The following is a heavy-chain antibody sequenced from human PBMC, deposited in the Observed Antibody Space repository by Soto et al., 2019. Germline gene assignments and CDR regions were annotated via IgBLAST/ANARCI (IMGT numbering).Heavy chain of an antibody. Sequence: ETLSLTCAVSGGSISSSNWWSWVRQPPGKGLEWIGEIYHSGSTNYNPSLKSRVTISVDKSKNQFSLKLSSVTAADTAVYYCAREDYGDYENWFDPWGQGTLVTVYS. CDR2: IYHSGST. CDR3: AREDYGDYENWFDP. J-gene: IGHJ5*02. V-gene: IGHV4-4*02. CDR1: GGSISSSNW. D-gene: IGHD4-17*01.